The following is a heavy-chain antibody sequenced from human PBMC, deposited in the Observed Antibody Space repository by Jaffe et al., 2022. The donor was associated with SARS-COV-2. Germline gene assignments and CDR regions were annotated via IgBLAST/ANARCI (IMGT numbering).Heavy chain of an antibody. CDR1: GFTFSSYS. J-gene: IGHJ6*02. D-gene: IGHD2-15*01. CDR3: ARRGGLLRYGGMDV. Sequence: EVQLVESGGGLVKPGGSLRLSCAASGFTFSSYSMNWVRQAPGKGLEWVSSISSSSSYIYYADSVKGRFTISRDNAKNSLYLQMNSLRAEDTAVYYCARRGGLLRYGGMDVWGQGTTVTVSS. V-gene: IGHV3-21*01. CDR2: ISSSSSYI.